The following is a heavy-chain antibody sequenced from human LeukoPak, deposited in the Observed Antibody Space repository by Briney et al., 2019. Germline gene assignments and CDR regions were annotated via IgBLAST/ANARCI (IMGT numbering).Heavy chain of an antibody. CDR3: ARICSGGNCYFPSI. CDR1: GFNFRSYA. D-gene: IGHD2-15*01. CDR2: ISYDGSNE. J-gene: IGHJ3*02. Sequence: PGGSLRLSCTASGFNFRSYAMYWVRQAPGKGLEWVAIISYDGSNEHYADSVKGRFTISRDTSKNTLYLQMNSLRAEDTAVYYCARICSGGNCYFPSIWSQGTMVTVSS. V-gene: IGHV3-30-3*01.